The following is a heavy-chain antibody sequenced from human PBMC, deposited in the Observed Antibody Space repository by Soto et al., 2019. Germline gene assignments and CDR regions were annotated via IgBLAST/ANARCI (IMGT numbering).Heavy chain of an antibody. V-gene: IGHV1-69*13. J-gene: IGHJ6*02. CDR3: ARAVAARRYYYYGMDV. CDR1: GGTFSSYA. Sequence: SVKVSCKASGGTFSSYAISWVRQAPGQGLEWMGGIIPIFGTANYAQKFQGRVTITADESTSTAYMELSSLRSEDTAVYYCARAVAARRYYYYGMDVWGQGTTVTVSS. CDR2: IIPIFGTA. D-gene: IGHD6-6*01.